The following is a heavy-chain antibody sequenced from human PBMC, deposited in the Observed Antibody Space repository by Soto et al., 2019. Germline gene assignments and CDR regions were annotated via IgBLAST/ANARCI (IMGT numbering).Heavy chain of an antibody. V-gene: IGHV1-69*06. D-gene: IGHD5-12*01. J-gene: IGHJ6*02. Sequence: QVQLVQSGAEVKKPGSSVKVSCKASGGTFSSYAISWVRQAPGQGLEWMGGIIPIFGTANYAQKFQGRVTITADKSTSTAYMELSSLRSEDTAVYYCARGGRRDGYNFLAYYYHGMDVWGQGTTVTVSS. CDR1: GGTFSSYA. CDR3: ARGGRRDGYNFLAYYYHGMDV. CDR2: IIPIFGTA.